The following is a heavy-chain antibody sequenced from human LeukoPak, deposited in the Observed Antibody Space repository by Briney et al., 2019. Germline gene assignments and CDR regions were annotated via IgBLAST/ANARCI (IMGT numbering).Heavy chain of an antibody. CDR2: IYYSGST. CDR3: ARGRSSWGYYYYYMDV. CDR1: GGSISSYY. V-gene: IGHV4-59*01. J-gene: IGHJ6*03. Sequence: PSETLSLTCTVSGGSISSYYWSWIRQPPGKGLEWIGYIYYSGSTNYNPSLKSRVTISVDTSKNQFSLKLSSVTAADTAVYYCARGRSSWGYYYYYMDVWGKGTTVTVSS. D-gene: IGHD6-13*01.